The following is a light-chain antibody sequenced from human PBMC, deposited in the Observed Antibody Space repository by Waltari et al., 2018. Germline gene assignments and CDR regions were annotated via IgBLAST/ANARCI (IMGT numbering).Light chain of an antibody. V-gene: IGKV4-1*01. CDR2: WAS. Sequence: DIVLTQSPPSLILSLGDTPPIKRGPITPLFHTAHGKTYLAWYQQRAGQPPKLLIYWASTREFGVPERFRGSGSETDFTLTIRNVQPEDVAVYFCQQYFSTRQYTFGQGTRLEIK. CDR3: QQYFSTRQYT. CDR1: TPLFHTAHGKTY. J-gene: IGKJ2*01.